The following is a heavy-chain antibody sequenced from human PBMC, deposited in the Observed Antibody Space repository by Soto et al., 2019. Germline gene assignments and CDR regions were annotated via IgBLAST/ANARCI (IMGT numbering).Heavy chain of an antibody. CDR1: GASISSGGYY. V-gene: IGHV4-31*03. J-gene: IGHJ6*02. D-gene: IGHD2-21*01. CDR3: AASCVGCGGFNYYGMDV. Sequence: QVQLQESGPGLVKPSQTLSLTCSVSGASISSGGYYWNWIRQHPGKGLEWVGYIYYSGTTHYNPSLKSRVTISVDTSKNQFSLKLSSVTAADTAVYYCAASCVGCGGFNYYGMDVWGQGTTVTVSS. CDR2: IYYSGTT.